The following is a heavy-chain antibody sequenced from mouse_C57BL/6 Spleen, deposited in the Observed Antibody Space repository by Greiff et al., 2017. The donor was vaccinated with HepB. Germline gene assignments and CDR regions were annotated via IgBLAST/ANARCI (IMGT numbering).Heavy chain of an antibody. D-gene: IGHD3-2*02. V-gene: IGHV1-64*01. CDR2: IHPNSGST. CDR3: SRFDSSGYEGFAY. CDR1: GYTFTSYW. J-gene: IGHJ3*01. Sequence: QVQLKQSGAELVKPGASVKLSCKASGYTFTSYWMHWVKQRPGQGLEWIGMIHPNSGSTNYNEKFKSKATLTVDKSSSTAYMQLSSLTSEDSEVYYCSRFDSSGYEGFAYWGQGTLVTVSA.